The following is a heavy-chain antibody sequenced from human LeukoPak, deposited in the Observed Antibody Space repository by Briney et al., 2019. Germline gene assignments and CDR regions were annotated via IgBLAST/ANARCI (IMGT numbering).Heavy chain of an antibody. CDR2: VFYSGSA. CDR1: GGSVSNTVYY. D-gene: IGHD1-1*01. V-gene: IGHV4-61*08. CDR3: SREHGNYYFDY. Sequence: SETLSLTCTVSGGSVSNTVYYWSWIRQPPGKGLECIGYVFYSGSATYNPSLKSRVTISVDTSKNQFSLKLSSVTAADTAVYYCSREHGNYYFDYWGQGTLVTVSS. J-gene: IGHJ4*02.